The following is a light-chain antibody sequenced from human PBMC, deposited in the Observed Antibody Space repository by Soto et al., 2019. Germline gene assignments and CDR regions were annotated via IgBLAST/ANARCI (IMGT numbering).Light chain of an antibody. CDR2: MIS. V-gene: IGKV2-30*01. Sequence: DVVMTQSPLSLPVTLGQSASISCKSTQGLVYSDGNTYLNWFHQRPGQSPRRLIYMISRRDSGVPDRFSGSWSGTDFTLTISRVEAEDVGVYYCMQGTHWPWTFGQGTKVEMK. CDR3: MQGTHWPWT. CDR1: QGLVYSDGNTY. J-gene: IGKJ1*01.